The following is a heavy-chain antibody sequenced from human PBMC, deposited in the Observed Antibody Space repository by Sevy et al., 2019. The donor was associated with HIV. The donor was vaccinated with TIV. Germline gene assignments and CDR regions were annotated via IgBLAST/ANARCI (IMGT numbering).Heavy chain of an antibody. D-gene: IGHD6-19*01. CDR1: GASISSSGYY. V-gene: IGHV4-39*01. J-gene: IGHJ4*02. Sequence: SETLSLTCTVSGASISSSGYYWGWIRQPPGKGLEWIASINYSGSTFYNPSLRSRVTISSDTFKNQFSLKLNSVTAADTAIYYCAGPILGYNSGWGYYDSWGQGTVVTVSS. CDR2: INYSGST. CDR3: AGPILGYNSGWGYYDS.